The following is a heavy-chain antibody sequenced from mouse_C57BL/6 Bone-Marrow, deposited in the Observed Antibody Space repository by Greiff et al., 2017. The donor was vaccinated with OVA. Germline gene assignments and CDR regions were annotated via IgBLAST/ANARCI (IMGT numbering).Heavy chain of an antibody. CDR1: GYTFTSYW. CDR3: ARGGFYYYGSSYVARY. J-gene: IGHJ4*01. D-gene: IGHD1-1*01. CDR2: INPSSGYT. Sequence: VQLKESGAELVRPGASVKLSCKASGYTFTSYWMHWVKQRPGQGLEWIGYINPSSGYTKYNQKFKDKATLTADKSSSTAYMQLSSLTYEDSAVYYCARGGFYYYGSSYVARYWGQGTSVTVSS. V-gene: IGHV1-7*01.